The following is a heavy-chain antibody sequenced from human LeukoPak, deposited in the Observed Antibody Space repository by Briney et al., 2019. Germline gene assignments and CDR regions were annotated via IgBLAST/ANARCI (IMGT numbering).Heavy chain of an antibody. D-gene: IGHD4-11*01. CDR2: IYSGGST. CDR3: ARMSTVATYFDY. CDR1: GFTVSSNY. J-gene: IGHJ4*02. V-gene: IGHV3-66*02. Sequence: GGSLRLSCAASGFTVSSNYMSWVRQAPGKGLEWVSVIYSGGSTYYEDSVKGRFTISRDNSKNTLYLQMNSLRAEDTAVYYCARMSTVATYFDYWGQGTLVTVSS.